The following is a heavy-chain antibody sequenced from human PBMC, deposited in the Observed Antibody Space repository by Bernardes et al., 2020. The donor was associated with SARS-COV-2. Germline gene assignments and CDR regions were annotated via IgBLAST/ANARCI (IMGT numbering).Heavy chain of an antibody. J-gene: IGHJ5*02. Sequence: SETLSLTCTVSGGSISRSNWWSWVRQPPGKWLEWIGDIYHSGSTNYNPSLTRRVTMSVDKSKNQFSLKLSSVTAADTAIYYCAGRLGGSGSFTDYFDPWGQGTLVSVSS. D-gene: IGHD3-10*01. CDR3: AGRLGGSGSFTDYFDP. CDR1: GGSISRSNW. V-gene: IGHV4-4*02. CDR2: IYHSGST.